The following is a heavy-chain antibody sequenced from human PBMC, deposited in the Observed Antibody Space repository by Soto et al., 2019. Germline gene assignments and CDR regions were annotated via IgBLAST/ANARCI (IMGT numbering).Heavy chain of an antibody. CDR1: GFTFSSYA. CDR2: ISGSGGST. Sequence: GGSLRLSCAASGFTFSSYAMSWVRQAPGKGLEWVSAISGSGGSTYYADSVKGRFTISRDNSKKTLYLQMNSLRADDTAVYYCAKSPAYDFWSGYYSFDYWGQGTLVTVSS. J-gene: IGHJ4*02. V-gene: IGHV3-23*01. CDR3: AKSPAYDFWSGYYSFDY. D-gene: IGHD3-3*01.